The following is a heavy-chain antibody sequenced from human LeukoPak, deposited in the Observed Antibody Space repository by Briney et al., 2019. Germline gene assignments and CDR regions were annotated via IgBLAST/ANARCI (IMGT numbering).Heavy chain of an antibody. J-gene: IGHJ6*03. V-gene: IGHV4-59*01. D-gene: IGHD6-19*01. CDR2: IYYSGST. CDR3: ARSSGWYLDYYYMDA. CDR1: GGSISSYY. Sequence: SETLSLTCTVSGGSISSYYWSWIRQPPAKGLEWIGYIYYSGSTNYHPSLKSRVTISVDTSKNQFSLKLSSVTAADTAVYYCARSSGWYLDYYYMDAWGKGTTVTVSS.